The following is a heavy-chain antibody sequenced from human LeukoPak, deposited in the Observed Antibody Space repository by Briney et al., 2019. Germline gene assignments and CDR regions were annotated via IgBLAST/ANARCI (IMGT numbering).Heavy chain of an antibody. D-gene: IGHD5-18*01. CDR3: ARGRGYSYGPLFDY. CDR1: GGSISSYY. Sequence: PSETLSLTCTASGGSISSYYWSWIRQPPGKGLEWIGYIYYSGSTNYNPSLKSRVTISVDTSKNQFSLKLSSVTAADTAVYYCARGRGYSYGPLFDYWGQGTLVTVSS. V-gene: IGHV4-59*01. J-gene: IGHJ4*02. CDR2: IYYSGST.